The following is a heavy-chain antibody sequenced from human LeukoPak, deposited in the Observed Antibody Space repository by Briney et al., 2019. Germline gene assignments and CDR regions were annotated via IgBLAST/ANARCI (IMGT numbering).Heavy chain of an antibody. D-gene: IGHD1-26*01. CDR3: ARDPGGGRGFDY. CDR2: ITATGSRT. Sequence: GGSLRLSCTASGLTFGSYTMSWVRQAPGKGLEWVSGITATGSRTYYADSVKGRFTISRDSSKNTLYLQLNSLRADDTAVYYCARDPGGGRGFDYWGQGTLVTVSS. V-gene: IGHV3-23*01. CDR1: GLTFGSYT. J-gene: IGHJ4*02.